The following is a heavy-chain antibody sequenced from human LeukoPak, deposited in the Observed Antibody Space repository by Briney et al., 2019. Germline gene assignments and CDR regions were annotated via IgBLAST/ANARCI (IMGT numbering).Heavy chain of an antibody. V-gene: IGHV4-34*01. Sequence: SETLSLTCAVYGGSFSGYYWSWIRQSPGKGLEWIGEINHSGSTNYNPSLKSRVTISVDTSKNQFSLKLSSVTAADTAVYYCARASASSYFPFDYWGQGTLVTVSS. D-gene: IGHD2-15*01. CDR3: ARASASSYFPFDY. J-gene: IGHJ4*02. CDR2: INHSGST. CDR1: GGSFSGYY.